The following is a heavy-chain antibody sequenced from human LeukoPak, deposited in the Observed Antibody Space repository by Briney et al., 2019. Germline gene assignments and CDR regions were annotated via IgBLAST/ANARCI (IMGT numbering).Heavy chain of an antibody. CDR3: ARDLGGSYQDY. J-gene: IGHJ4*02. Sequence: ASVKVSCKASGYTFTNYGITWVRQAPGQGLEWMGWISGYNGNTNYAQKFQGRVTMTRDTSTSTVYMQLSSLRSDDTAVYYCARDLGGSYQDYWGQGTLVTVSS. CDR1: GYTFTNYG. D-gene: IGHD1-26*01. V-gene: IGHV1-18*01. CDR2: ISGYNGNT.